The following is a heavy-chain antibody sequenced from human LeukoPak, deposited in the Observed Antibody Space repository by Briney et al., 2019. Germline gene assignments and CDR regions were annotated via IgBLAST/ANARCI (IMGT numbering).Heavy chain of an antibody. J-gene: IGHJ5*02. CDR3: ARVFGSSWPYYNWFDP. CDR1: GGSISSYY. Sequence: KPSETLSLTCTVSGGSISSYYWSWIRQPPGKGLEWIGYIYYSGSTNYNPSLKSRVTISVDTSKNQFSLKLSSVTAADTAVYYCARVFGSSWPYYNWFDPWGQGTLVTVSS. D-gene: IGHD6-13*01. V-gene: IGHV4-59*01. CDR2: IYYSGST.